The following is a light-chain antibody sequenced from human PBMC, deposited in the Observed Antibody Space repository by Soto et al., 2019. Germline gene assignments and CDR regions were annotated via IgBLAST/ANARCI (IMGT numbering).Light chain of an antibody. CDR3: QVWDTGSDHLV. CDR2: YDN. CDR1: NIGSKS. J-gene: IGLJ2*01. V-gene: IGLV3-21*04. Sequence: SYELTQPPSVAVAPGETASITCGGNNIGSKSVHWYQQKPGQAPVLVIYYDNDRPSGIPERFSGSNSGNTATLTISRVEAGDDAVYYCQVWDTGSDHLVFGGGTKLTVL.